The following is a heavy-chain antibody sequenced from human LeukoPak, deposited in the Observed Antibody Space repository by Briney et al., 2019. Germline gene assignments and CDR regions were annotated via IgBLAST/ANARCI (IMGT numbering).Heavy chain of an antibody. CDR3: ASLNRDGYNTPWY. V-gene: IGHV4-31*03. D-gene: IGHD5-24*01. CDR1: GGSISSGGYY. CDR2: IYYGGST. J-gene: IGHJ4*02. Sequence: SETLSLTCTVSGGSISSGGYYWSWIRQHPGTGLEWIGYIYYGGSTYYNPSLKSRVTISVDTSKNQFSLKLSSVTAADTAVYYCASLNRDGYNTPWYWGQGTLVTVSS.